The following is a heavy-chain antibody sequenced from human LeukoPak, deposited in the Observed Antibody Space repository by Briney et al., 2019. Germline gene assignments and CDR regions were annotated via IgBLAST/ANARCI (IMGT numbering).Heavy chain of an antibody. J-gene: IGHJ4*02. D-gene: IGHD5-12*01. V-gene: IGHV4-34*01. CDR2: INHSGST. CDR1: GGSFSGYY. CDR3: ARGLRFDDY. Sequence: SETLSLTCAVYGGSFSGYYWSWILQPPGKGLEWIGEINHSGSTNYNPSLKSRVTISVDTSKNQFSLKLSSVTAADTAVYYCARGLRFDDYWGQGTLVTVSS.